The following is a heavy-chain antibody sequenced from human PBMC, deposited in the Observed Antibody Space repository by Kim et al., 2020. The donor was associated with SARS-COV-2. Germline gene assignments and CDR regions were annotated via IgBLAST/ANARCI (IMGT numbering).Heavy chain of an antibody. CDR1: GFTFRTYA. CDR3: AKDGAGAGRDGAGAGNYEVFDY. Sequence: GGSLRLSCAASGFTFRTYAMSWVRQAPGKGLEWVSSIGYSGRDTYYADSVRGRFTISRDDSKTTVYLQMNSLRAEDTGVYYCAKDGAGAGRDGAGAGNYEVFDYWGQGTLVTVSS. D-gene: IGHD6-13*01. CDR2: IGYSGRDT. V-gene: IGHV3-23*01. J-gene: IGHJ4*02.